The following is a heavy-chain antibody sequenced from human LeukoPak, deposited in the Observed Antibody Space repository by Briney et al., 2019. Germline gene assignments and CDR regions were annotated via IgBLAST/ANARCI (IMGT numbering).Heavy chain of an antibody. Sequence: ASVKVSFKTSGYTFTDYYMHWVRQAPGRGLEWVGWINPHSGGTNYAQKFQGRVTMTRDRSINTAYMGLSRLTSDDTAVYYCARRYSSIWLFEYWGQGTLVTVSP. CDR2: INPHSGGT. J-gene: IGHJ4*02. V-gene: IGHV1-2*02. D-gene: IGHD6-13*01. CDR3: ARRYSSIWLFEY. CDR1: GYTFTDYY.